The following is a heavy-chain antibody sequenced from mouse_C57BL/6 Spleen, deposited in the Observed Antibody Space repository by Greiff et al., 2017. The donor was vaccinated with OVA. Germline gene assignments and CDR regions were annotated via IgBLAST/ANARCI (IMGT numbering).Heavy chain of an antibody. D-gene: IGHD1-1*01. V-gene: IGHV1-80*01. Sequence: VQLQQSGAELVKPGASVKISCKASGYAFSSYWMNWVKQRPGQGLEWIGQIYPGGGDTNYNGKFKGKATLTADKSSSTAYMQLSSLTSESSAVDFCARNYYGSSERYFDVWGTGTTVTVSS. CDR3: ARNYYGSSERYFDV. CDR2: IYPGGGDT. CDR1: GYAFSSYW. J-gene: IGHJ1*03.